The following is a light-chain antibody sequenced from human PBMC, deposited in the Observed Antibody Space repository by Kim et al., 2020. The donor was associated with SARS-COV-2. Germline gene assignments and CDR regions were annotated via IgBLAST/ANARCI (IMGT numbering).Light chain of an antibody. CDR1: ILAKKY. J-gene: IGLJ3*02. CDR3: FSAADNNWV. Sequence: SVSPGQTARITCSGNILAKKYARWFQQKPGQAPVLVIYKDYERPSGIPGRFSGSSSGTTVTLTISGAQVEDEADYYCFSAADNNWVFGGGTQLTVL. CDR2: KDY. V-gene: IGLV3-27*01.